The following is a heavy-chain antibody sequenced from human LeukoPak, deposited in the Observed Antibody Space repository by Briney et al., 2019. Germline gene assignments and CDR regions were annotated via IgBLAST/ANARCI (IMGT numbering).Heavy chain of an antibody. J-gene: IGHJ6*02. CDR3: ARDSGELSTPYYYYYGMDV. D-gene: IGHD3-16*02. CDR1: GGSISRYY. CDR2: IYYSGST. V-gene: IGHV4-59*01. Sequence: SETLSLTCTVSGGSISRYYWSWIRQPPGKGLEWIGYIYYSGSTNYNPSLKSRVTISVDTSKNQFSLKLSSVTAADTAVYYCARDSGELSTPYYYYYGMDVWGQGTTVTVSS.